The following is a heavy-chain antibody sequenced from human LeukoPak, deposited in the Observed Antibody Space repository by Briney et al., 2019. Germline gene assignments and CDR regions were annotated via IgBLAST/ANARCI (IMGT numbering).Heavy chain of an antibody. CDR2: IYHSGST. CDR1: GGSISSGGYY. Sequence: SQTLSLTCTVSGGSISSGGYYWSWIRQPPGKGLEWIGYIYHSGSTYYNPSLKSRVTISVDRSKNQFSLKLSSVTAADTAVYYCASWITIFGVVTSDAFDIWGQGTMVTVSS. J-gene: IGHJ3*02. CDR3: ASWITIFGVVTSDAFDI. D-gene: IGHD3-3*01. V-gene: IGHV4-30-2*01.